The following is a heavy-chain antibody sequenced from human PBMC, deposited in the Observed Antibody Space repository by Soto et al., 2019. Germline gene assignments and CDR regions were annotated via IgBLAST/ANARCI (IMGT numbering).Heavy chain of an antibody. Sequence: PSETLSLTCAVSGGSISSSNWWSWVRQPPGKGLEWIGEIYHSGSTNYNPSLKSRVTISVDKSKNQFSLKLSSVTAADTAVYYCARSPTIAAAGPPINWFDPWGQGTLVTVSS. J-gene: IGHJ5*02. V-gene: IGHV4-4*02. CDR1: GGSISSSNW. D-gene: IGHD6-13*01. CDR2: IYHSGST. CDR3: ARSPTIAAAGPPINWFDP.